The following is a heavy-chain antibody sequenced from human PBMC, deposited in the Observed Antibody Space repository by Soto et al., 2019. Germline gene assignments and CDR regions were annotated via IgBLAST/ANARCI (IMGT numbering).Heavy chain of an antibody. D-gene: IGHD2-15*01. J-gene: IGHJ5*02. CDR2: ISAYNGNT. CDR1: GYTFTSYG. V-gene: IGHV1-18*04. Sequence: ASVKVSCKASGYTFTSYGISWVRQAPGQGLEWMGWISAYNGNTNYAQKLQGRVTMTTDTSTSTAYMELRSLRSDDTAVYYCARGHCSGGSCYEGPWDPWGQGTLVTVSS. CDR3: ARGHCSGGSCYEGPWDP.